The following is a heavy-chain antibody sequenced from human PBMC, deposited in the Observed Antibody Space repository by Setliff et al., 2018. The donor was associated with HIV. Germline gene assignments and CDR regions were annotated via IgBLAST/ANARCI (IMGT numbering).Heavy chain of an antibody. Sequence: SETLSLTCAVSAYSITPHYWSWIRQPPGKGLEWIGLIYYSGSTNYSPSLKSRVTISVDSSKNQFSLNLDSVTAADTAVYFCARALAGGSGWNYFDLWGPGTLVTVSS. CDR1: AYSITPHY. D-gene: IGHD6-19*01. J-gene: IGHJ4*02. CDR3: ARALAGGSGWNYFDL. CDR2: IYYSGST. V-gene: IGHV4-59*08.